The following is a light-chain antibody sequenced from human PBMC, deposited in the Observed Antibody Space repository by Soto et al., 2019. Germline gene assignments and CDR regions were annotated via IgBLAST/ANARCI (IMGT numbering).Light chain of an antibody. CDR1: QTLINK. V-gene: IGKV3-15*01. J-gene: IGKJ1*01. CDR3: QQYNDWQWT. Sequence: DIVMTQSPATLSVSKGERATITCRASQTLINKLAWFQQAPGQAPRLLIYATSTRATGFPARFSGSGFGTEFTLTINSLQSEDFGVYYCQQYNDWQWTFGQGTKVDIK. CDR2: ATS.